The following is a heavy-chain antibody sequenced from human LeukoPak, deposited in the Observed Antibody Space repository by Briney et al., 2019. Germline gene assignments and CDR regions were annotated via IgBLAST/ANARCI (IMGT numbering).Heavy chain of an antibody. Sequence: NPGGPLRLSCAASGFTFSDYYMSWIRQAPGKGLEWVSYISSSGSTIYYADSVKGRFTISRDNAENSLYLQMNSLRAEDTAVYYCAREHQDYYYYGMDVWGQGTTVTVSS. CDR1: GFTFSDYY. J-gene: IGHJ6*02. V-gene: IGHV3-11*01. CDR2: ISSSGSTI. CDR3: AREHQDYYYYGMDV.